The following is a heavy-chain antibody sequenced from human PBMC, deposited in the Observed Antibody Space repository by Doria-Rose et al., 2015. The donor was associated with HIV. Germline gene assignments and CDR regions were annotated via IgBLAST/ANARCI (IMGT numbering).Heavy chain of an antibody. V-gene: IGHV1-69*02. CDR1: GVTFSSYT. Sequence: VQSGSEVTKPGSSVEFSCKASGVTFSSYTISWVRQAPGQGLEWMGRIIPILDVVNYALRFQGRVTITADESTSTAYMELSSLRSEDTAIYYCASQWERSSFDYWGQGTRGTGS. CDR2: IIPILDVV. D-gene: IGHD1-26*01. CDR3: ASQWERSSFDY. J-gene: IGHJ4*02.